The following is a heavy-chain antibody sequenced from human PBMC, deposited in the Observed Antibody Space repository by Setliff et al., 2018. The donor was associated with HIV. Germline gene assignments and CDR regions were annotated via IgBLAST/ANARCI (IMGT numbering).Heavy chain of an antibody. CDR3: ARDPPGYGDSNDY. V-gene: IGHV4-38-2*02. Sequence: SETLSLTCTVSGYSISSGYYWGLIRQPPGKGLEWIGSIYHNGITYYNPSLKSRLTISVDTSKNQFSLKLRSVTAADTAVYYCARDPPGYGDSNDYWGQGTLVTVSS. J-gene: IGHJ4*02. CDR2: IYHNGIT. D-gene: IGHD4-17*01. CDR1: GYSISSGYY.